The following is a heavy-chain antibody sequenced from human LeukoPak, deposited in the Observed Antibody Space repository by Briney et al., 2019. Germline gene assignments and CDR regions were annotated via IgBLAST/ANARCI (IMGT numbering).Heavy chain of an antibody. CDR2: VSGRGDAT. J-gene: IGHJ3*01. V-gene: IGHV3-23*01. CDR1: GFTFSRHA. Sequence: GGSLRLSCAASGFTFSRHAMGWVRQAPGKGLEWVSAVSGRGDATYNADSVRGRFTISRDNSKNTLYLQMDSLRAEDTAVYYCARATGRLDPFDVWGLGTVVSVFS. CDR3: ARATGRLDPFDV.